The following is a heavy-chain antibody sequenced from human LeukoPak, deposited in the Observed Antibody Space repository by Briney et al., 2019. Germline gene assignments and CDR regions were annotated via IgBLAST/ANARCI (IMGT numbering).Heavy chain of an antibody. D-gene: IGHD1-14*01. Sequence: GGSLRLSCAASRFTLSSYWMHWVRQAPGKGLVWVSRINTDGSSTNYADSVKGRFTISRNNAMNTLYLQMNNLRAEDTAVYYCASRTGVYWGQGTLVSVSS. CDR2: INTDGSST. V-gene: IGHV3-74*01. J-gene: IGHJ4*02. CDR1: RFTLSSYW. CDR3: ASRTGVY.